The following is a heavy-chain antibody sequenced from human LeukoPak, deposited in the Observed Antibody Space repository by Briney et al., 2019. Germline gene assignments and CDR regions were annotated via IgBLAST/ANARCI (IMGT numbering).Heavy chain of an antibody. V-gene: IGHV4-39*01. CDR3: VRQYGSGSYYYYYYMDV. CDR2: IYYSGST. Sequence: SETLSLTCTVSGGSISSSNYYWGWIRQPPEKGLEWIGRIYYSGSTYYSPSLKSRVTISVDTSKNQFSLRLTSVTAADTAVYYCVRQYGSGSYYYYYYMDVWGKGTTVTVSS. CDR1: GGSISSSNYY. D-gene: IGHD3-10*01. J-gene: IGHJ6*03.